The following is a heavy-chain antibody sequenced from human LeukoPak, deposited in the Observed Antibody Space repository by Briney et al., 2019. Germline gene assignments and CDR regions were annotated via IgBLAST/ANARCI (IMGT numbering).Heavy chain of an antibody. V-gene: IGHV4-61*08. CDR2: MFEGGRT. D-gene: IGHD3-22*01. Sequence: PSETLSLTCIVSGASVKSDAYYWSWIRQPPGKGLEWIGYMFEGGRTNYNPSLQGRVTISVDTSKNQFSLSVSSVTAADTAVYYCGSLNTDYYDSSGYYNHFWGQGTLVTASS. CDR1: GASVKSDAYY. J-gene: IGHJ4*02. CDR3: GSLNTDYYDSSGYYNHF.